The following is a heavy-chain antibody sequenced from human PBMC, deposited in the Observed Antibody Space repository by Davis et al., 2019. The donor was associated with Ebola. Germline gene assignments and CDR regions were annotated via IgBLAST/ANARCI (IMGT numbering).Heavy chain of an antibody. V-gene: IGHV4-34*01. D-gene: IGHD1-20*01. Sequence: MPSETLSLTCAVYGGSFSGYYWSWIRQPPGKGLEWIGEINHSGSTNYNPSLKSRVTISVDTSKNQFSLKLSSVTAADTAVYYCATITGNDIYYYGMDVWGQGTTVTVSS. CDR3: ATITGNDIYYYGMDV. CDR2: INHSGST. CDR1: GGSFSGYY. J-gene: IGHJ6*02.